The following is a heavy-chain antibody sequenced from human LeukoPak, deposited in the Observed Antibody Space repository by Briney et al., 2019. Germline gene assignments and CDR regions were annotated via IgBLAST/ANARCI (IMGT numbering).Heavy chain of an antibody. Sequence: GGSLRLSCVASGFTFSSYWMTWVCQAPGKGLEWVANIKTDGSQIYYVDSVKGRFTISRDNAKNSLYLQMNSLRAEDTALYYCARDGLYASGGNDYWGQGTLVTVSS. CDR1: GFTFSSYW. D-gene: IGHD3-22*01. J-gene: IGHJ4*02. CDR2: IKTDGSQI. CDR3: ARDGLYASGGNDY. V-gene: IGHV3-7*03.